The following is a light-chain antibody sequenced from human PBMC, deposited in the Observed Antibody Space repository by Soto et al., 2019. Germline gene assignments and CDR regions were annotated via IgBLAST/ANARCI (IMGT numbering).Light chain of an antibody. Sequence: ENVLTQSPGTLSLSPGERAALSCRASQSVASSYLAWYQQKPGQAPRLLIYGASNRATGTPDRFTGSGSGTDFTLTISRLEPEDFAVYYCQQYGRSPLTFGQGTRLEI. V-gene: IGKV3-20*01. J-gene: IGKJ5*01. CDR1: QSVASSY. CDR2: GAS. CDR3: QQYGRSPLT.